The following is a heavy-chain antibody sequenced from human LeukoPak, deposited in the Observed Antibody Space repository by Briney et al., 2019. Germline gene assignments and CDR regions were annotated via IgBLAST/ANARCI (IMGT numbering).Heavy chain of an antibody. J-gene: IGHJ4*02. V-gene: IGHV5-51*01. D-gene: IGHD6-19*01. Sequence: GESLKISCKGSGYSLTSYWIGWVRQMPGKGLEWMGIIYPGDSDTRYSPSFQGQVTISADKSISTAYLQWSSLKASDTAMYYCAKPSPWLGYYFDYWGQGTPVTVSS. CDR2: IYPGDSDT. CDR3: AKPSPWLGYYFDY. CDR1: GYSLTSYW.